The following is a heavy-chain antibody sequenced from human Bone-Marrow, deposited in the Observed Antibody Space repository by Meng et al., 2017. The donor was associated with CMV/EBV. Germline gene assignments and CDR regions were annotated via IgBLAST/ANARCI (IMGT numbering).Heavy chain of an antibody. J-gene: IGHJ4*02. V-gene: IGHV4-34*01. D-gene: IGHD6-13*01. CDR2: INHSGST. CDR1: GGSFSGYY. CDR3: ARTIAAAGTGTFDY. Sequence: SEPLSLTCAVYGGSFSGYYWSWIRQPPGKGLEWIGEINHSGSTNYNPSLKSRVTISVDTSKNQFSLKLSSVTAADTAVYYCARTIAAAGTGTFDYWGQGTLVTVSS.